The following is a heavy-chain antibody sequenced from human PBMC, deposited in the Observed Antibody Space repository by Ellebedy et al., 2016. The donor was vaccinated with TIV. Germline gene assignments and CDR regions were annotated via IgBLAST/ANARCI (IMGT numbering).Heavy chain of an antibody. J-gene: IGHJ4*02. CDR2: INPSGGRT. V-gene: IGHV1-46*01. CDR1: GYSFSSYY. CDR3: ARVGYYDETDY. Sequence: AASVKVSCKASGYSFSSYYMHWVRQAPGQVLELMGIINPSGGRTSYAQKFQGRVTMTRDTSTSTVYMERSSLISEDTAVYDCARVGYYDETDYWGQGTLVTVSS. D-gene: IGHD3-22*01.